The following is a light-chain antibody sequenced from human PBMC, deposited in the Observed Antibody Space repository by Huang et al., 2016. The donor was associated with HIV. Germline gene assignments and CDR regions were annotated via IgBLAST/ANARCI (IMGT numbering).Light chain of an antibody. CDR1: QSLLHTNGYND. CDR2: LVS. Sequence: EIVMTQSPLSLPVTPGEPASISCRSSQSLLHTNGYNDLHWYLQKPGQSPQLLIYLVSNRAAGVPERFSGSGAGTDFTLKISRVEAEDVGNYYCLQALRPPCSFGQGTKLEIK. J-gene: IGKJ2*04. V-gene: IGKV2-28*01. CDR3: LQALRPPCS.